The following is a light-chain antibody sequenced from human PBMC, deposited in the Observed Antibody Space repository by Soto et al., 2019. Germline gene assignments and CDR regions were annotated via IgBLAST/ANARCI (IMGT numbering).Light chain of an antibody. Sequence: VLWRTQSPSLLSASTGARVPISCMMSQGISSYVAWYQQKPGKAPELLSYAASPLQSGVPSRGSGSGAGTEGTLTSSSLQPDDFATDDCQHYNSYSEAFGQGTKVEI. CDR3: QHYNSYSEA. CDR1: QGISSY. J-gene: IGKJ1*01. CDR2: AAS. V-gene: IGKV1D-8*03.